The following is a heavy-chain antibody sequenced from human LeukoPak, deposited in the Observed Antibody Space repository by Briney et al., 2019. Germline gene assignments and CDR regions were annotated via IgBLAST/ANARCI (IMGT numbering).Heavy chain of an antibody. J-gene: IGHJ4*02. D-gene: IGHD3-22*01. CDR3: AKISYYYDSSGYYSLFDY. Sequence: GGSLRLSCAASGFTFSSYAMSWVRQAPGKGLEWVSAISGSGGSTYYADSVKGRFTISRDNSKNTLYLQMNSLRAEDTAVYYCAKISYYYDSSGYYSLFDYWGQGTLVTVSS. CDR2: ISGSGGST. V-gene: IGHV3-23*01. CDR1: GFTFSSYA.